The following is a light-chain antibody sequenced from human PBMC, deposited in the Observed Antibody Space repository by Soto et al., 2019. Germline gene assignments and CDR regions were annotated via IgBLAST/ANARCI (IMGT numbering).Light chain of an antibody. Sequence: QSALTQPASVSGSPGQSITISCTGTSSDVGGYNYVSWHQQHPGKAPKLMIFEVSNRPSGVPDRFSGSKSGNTASLAITRLQPEDEADYYCQSYDSSLALARVFGTGTKVTVL. J-gene: IGLJ1*01. CDR3: QSYDSSLALARV. CDR2: EVS. V-gene: IGLV2-14*01. CDR1: SSDVGGYNY.